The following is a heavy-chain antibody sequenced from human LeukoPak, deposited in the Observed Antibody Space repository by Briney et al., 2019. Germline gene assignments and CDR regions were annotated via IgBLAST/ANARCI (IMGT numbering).Heavy chain of an antibody. CDR3: AKDELVDCSSTSCYSYC. CDR2: ISGSGGST. J-gene: IGHJ4*02. Sequence: GGSLRLSCAASGFTFSSYAMSWVRQAPGKGLEWVSAISGSGGSTYYADSVKGRFTISRDNSKNTLYLQMNSLRAEDTAVYYCAKDELVDCSSTSCYSYCWGQGTLVTVSS. CDR1: GFTFSSYA. V-gene: IGHV3-23*01. D-gene: IGHD2-2*01.